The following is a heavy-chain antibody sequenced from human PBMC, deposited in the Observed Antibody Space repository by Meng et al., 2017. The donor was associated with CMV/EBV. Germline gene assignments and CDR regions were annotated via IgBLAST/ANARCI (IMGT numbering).Heavy chain of an antibody. V-gene: IGHV3-74*01. CDR3: ARDQGGAFDI. Sequence: GESLKISCAASGFTFSSYWMHGVRQVPGKGLVWVSHTNSDGSSTSYADSVKGRFTISRDNAKNTLYLQMNSLRAEDTAVYYCARDQGGAFDIWGQGTMVTVSS. CDR1: GFTFSSYW. CDR2: TNSDGSST. J-gene: IGHJ3*02. D-gene: IGHD3-16*01.